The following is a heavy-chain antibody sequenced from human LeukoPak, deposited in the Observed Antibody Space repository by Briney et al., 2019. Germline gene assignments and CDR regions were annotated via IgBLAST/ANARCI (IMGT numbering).Heavy chain of an antibody. CDR2: INPNSGGT. D-gene: IGHD3-10*01. V-gene: IGHV1-2*02. J-gene: IGHJ3*02. CDR1: GYTFTGYY. Sequence: ASVKVSCKASGYTFTGYYMHWVRQAPGQGLEWMGWINPNSGGTNYAQKFQGRVTMTRDTSISTAYMELSRLRSDDTAVYYCASDNYYGSGSYFDAFDIWGQGTMVTVSS. CDR3: ASDNYYGSGSYFDAFDI.